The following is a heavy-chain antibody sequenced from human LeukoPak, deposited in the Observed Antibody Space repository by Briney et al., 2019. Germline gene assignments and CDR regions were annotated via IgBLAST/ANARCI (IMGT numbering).Heavy chain of an antibody. D-gene: IGHD3-9*01. Sequence: PSETLSLTCTVSGGSISSYYWSWTRQPPGKGLEWIGYIYYSGSTNYNPSLKSRVTISLDTSKNQFSLKLSSVTAADTAVYYCARVVLTAYLYFDYWGQGALVTVSS. CDR2: IYYSGST. CDR1: GGSISSYY. J-gene: IGHJ4*02. CDR3: ARVVLTAYLYFDY. V-gene: IGHV4-59*01.